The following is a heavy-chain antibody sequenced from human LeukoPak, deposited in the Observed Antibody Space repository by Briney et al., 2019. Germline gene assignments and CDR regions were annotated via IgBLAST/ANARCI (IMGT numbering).Heavy chain of an antibody. Sequence: GGSLRLSCAASGFTFSSYWMSWVRQAPGKGLEWVSSISSSSSYIYYADSVKGRFTISRDNAKNSLYLQMNSLRAEDTAVYYCARDSWDYDFWSGYSGYWGQGTLVTVSS. V-gene: IGHV3-21*01. CDR1: GFTFSSYW. CDR2: ISSSSSYI. D-gene: IGHD3-3*01. J-gene: IGHJ4*02. CDR3: ARDSWDYDFWSGYSGY.